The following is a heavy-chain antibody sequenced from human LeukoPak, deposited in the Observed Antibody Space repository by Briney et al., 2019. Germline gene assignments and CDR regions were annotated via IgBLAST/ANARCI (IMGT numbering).Heavy chain of an antibody. CDR1: GFSFRNFA. CDR3: TRDGGSFCDFDY. D-gene: IGHD1-26*01. J-gene: IGHJ4*02. V-gene: IGHV3-64*02. CDR2: INTDGRIT. Sequence: GGSLGLSCAASGFSFRNFAIHWVRQAPGKGLEYVSVINTDGRITYYADSVKGRFTISRDNSKNTVYLQMGSLRGEDMAVYYCTRDGGSFCDFDYWGQGALVTVSS.